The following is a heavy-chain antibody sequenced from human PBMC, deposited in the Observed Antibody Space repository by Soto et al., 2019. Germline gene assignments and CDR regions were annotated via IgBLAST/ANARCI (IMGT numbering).Heavy chain of an antibody. CDR3: TTVFEY. CDR2: IDGVGTGT. J-gene: IGHJ4*02. V-gene: IGHV3-74*01. CDR1: GFTFTNYW. Sequence: PGGSLRLSCAASGFTFTNYWMHWVRQVPGKGLVWVSRIDGVGTGTSYSDSVRGRFTTSRDNAENMLYLQMNSLRAEDTAVYYYTTVFEYWGQGTLVTVSS.